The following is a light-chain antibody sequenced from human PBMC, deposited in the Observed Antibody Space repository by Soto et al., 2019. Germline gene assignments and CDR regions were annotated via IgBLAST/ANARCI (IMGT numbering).Light chain of an antibody. CDR2: KAS. CDR1: QSINNW. CDR3: QQYSSYFPFT. V-gene: IGKV1-5*03. Sequence: DIQMTQSPSTLSASVGDRLTITCRASQSINNWLAWYQKKPGRAPKLLIYKASVLETVAPSRFSGTGSGTEFTLTINGLQPDDFATYYCQQYSSYFPFTSGHGTRLKSK. J-gene: IGKJ5*01.